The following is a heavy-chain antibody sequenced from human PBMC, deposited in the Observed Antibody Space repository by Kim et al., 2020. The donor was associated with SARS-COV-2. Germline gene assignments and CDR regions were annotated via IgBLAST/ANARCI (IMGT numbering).Heavy chain of an antibody. Sequence: GGSLRLSCAASGFTFSSYGMHWVRQAPGKGLEWVAVISYDGSNKYYADSVKGRFTISRDNSKNTLYLQMNSLRAEDTAVYYCAKDPVHSGYDSYGMDVWGQGTTVTVSS. V-gene: IGHV3-30*18. D-gene: IGHD5-12*01. CDR2: ISYDGSNK. CDR3: AKDPVHSGYDSYGMDV. CDR1: GFTFSSYG. J-gene: IGHJ6*02.